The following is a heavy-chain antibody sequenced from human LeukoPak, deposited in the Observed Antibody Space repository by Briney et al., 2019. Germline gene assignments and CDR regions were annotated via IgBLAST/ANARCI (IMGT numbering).Heavy chain of an antibody. D-gene: IGHD1-26*01. CDR3: ARDRQTSGSYPLAF. Sequence: GGSLRLSCAASGFAFSGYSMNWVRQAPGKGLEWVASTSSTSRYIYYADSVKGRFTVSRDNAKNSLYLQMNRLRAEDTAVYHCARDRQTSGSYPLAFWGQGTPVTVSS. J-gene: IGHJ4*02. V-gene: IGHV3-21*01. CDR1: GFAFSGYS. CDR2: TSSTSRYI.